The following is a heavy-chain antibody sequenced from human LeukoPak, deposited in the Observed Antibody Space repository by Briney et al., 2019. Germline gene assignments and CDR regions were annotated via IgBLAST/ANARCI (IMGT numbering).Heavy chain of an antibody. D-gene: IGHD5-24*01. CDR2: IYPGDSDT. V-gene: IGHV5-51*01. CDR1: GYSFTSYW. CDR3: AMARDAYNWGSHY. Sequence: GESLKISCKGSGYSFTSYWIGWVRQMSGKGLEWMGMIYPGDSDTRYSPSFQGQVTISADKSISTAYLQWSSLKASDTAIYYCAMARDAYNWGSHYWGQGTLVTVSS. J-gene: IGHJ4*02.